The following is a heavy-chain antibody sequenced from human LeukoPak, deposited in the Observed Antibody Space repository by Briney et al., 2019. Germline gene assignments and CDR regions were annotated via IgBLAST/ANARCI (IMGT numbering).Heavy chain of an antibody. CDR2: ISTDGSTT. CDR3: ARANYYGSGSYDIAGFDP. J-gene: IGHJ5*02. CDR1: GFTFSRYW. D-gene: IGHD3-10*01. Sequence: GGSLRLSCAASGFTFSRYWMHWVRQAPGKGLVWVSRISTDGSTTTYADSVKGRFTISRDNAKNTLYLQMNSLRAEDTAVYYCARANYYGSGSYDIAGFDPWGQGTLVTVSS. V-gene: IGHV3-74*03.